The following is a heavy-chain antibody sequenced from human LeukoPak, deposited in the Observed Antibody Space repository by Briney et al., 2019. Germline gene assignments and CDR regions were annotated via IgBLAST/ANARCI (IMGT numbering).Heavy chain of an antibody. CDR2: ISYDGSNK. D-gene: IGHD3-10*01. CDR1: GFTFSSYA. Sequence: GGSLRLSCAASGFTFSSYAMHWVRQAPGKGLEWVAVISYDGSNKYYADSVKGRFTISRDNSKNTLYLQMNSLRAEDTAVYYCATRGGKMVRGALTSFFDYWGQGTLVTVSS. CDR3: ATRGGKMVRGALTSFFDY. J-gene: IGHJ4*02. V-gene: IGHV3-30-3*01.